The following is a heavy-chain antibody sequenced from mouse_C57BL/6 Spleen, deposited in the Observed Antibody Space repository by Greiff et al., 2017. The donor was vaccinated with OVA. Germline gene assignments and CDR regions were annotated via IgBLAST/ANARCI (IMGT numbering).Heavy chain of an antibody. CDR3: ARGSNYTYYCAMDY. CDR1: GYTFTSYW. CDR2: IYPNSGST. J-gene: IGHJ4*01. V-gene: IGHV1-72*01. D-gene: IGHD2-5*01. Sequence: QVQLQQPGAELVKPGASVKLSCKASGYTFTSYWMHWVKQRPGRGLEWIGGIYPNSGSTKYNEKFKSKATLTVDKSSSTAYMQLSSLTSEDSAVYYCARGSNYTYYCAMDYWGQGTSVTVSS.